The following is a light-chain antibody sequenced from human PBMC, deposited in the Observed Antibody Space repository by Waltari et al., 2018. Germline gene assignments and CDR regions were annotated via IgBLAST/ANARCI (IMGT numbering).Light chain of an antibody. CDR2: GAS. CDR1: QTVSSN. V-gene: IGKV3-15*01. J-gene: IGKJ1*01. Sequence: EIVMTQSPGTLSVSPGERVTLSCRASQTVSSNLAWYQQKPGQPPRLLISGASTRATGNPARFRGSGSGTEFTLTISSRQSEDSAIFYCQQYNDWPPTFGQGTKVEIK. CDR3: QQYNDWPPT.